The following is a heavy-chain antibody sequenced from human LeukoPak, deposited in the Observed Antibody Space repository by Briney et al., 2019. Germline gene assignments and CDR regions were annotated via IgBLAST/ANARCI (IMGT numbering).Heavy chain of an antibody. V-gene: IGHV3-53*04. Sequence: GGSLRLSCAASGFNVRNNYMNWVRKAPGKGLEWVSLIYSGGSTYYADSVKGRFTISRHNSKNTLFLQMNSLRAEDTAVYYCARDQRFKGDNGTLGWNWGQGTLVTVSS. D-gene: IGHD1-26*01. CDR1: GFNVRNNY. CDR2: IYSGGST. J-gene: IGHJ4*02. CDR3: ARDQRFKGDNGTLGWN.